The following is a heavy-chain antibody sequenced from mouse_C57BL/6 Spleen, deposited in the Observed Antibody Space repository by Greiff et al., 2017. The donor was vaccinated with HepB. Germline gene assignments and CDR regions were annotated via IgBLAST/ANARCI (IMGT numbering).Heavy chain of an antibody. CDR2: INPSTGGT. CDR3: ARPIAYYYGSHYFDY. Sequence: EVQLQQSGPELVKPGASVKISCKASGYSFTGYYMNWVKQSPEKSLEWIGEINPSTGGTTYNQKFKAKATLTVDKSSSTAYMQLKSLTSEDSAVYDCARPIAYYYGSHYFDYWGQGTTLTVSS. J-gene: IGHJ2*01. V-gene: IGHV1-42*01. CDR1: GYSFTGYY. D-gene: IGHD1-1*01.